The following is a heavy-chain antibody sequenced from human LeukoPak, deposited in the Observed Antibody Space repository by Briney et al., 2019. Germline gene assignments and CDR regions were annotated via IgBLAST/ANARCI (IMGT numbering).Heavy chain of an antibody. D-gene: IGHD5-18*01. Sequence: GASVKVSCKASGYTFTSYAMNWVRQAPGQGLEWMGWINTNTGNPTYAQGFTGRFVISMDTSVSTAYLQISSLKADDTAVYYCARATPPLQLSYYFDYWGQGTLVTVSS. CDR1: GYTFTSYA. V-gene: IGHV7-4-1*02. CDR3: ARATPPLQLSYYFDY. CDR2: INTNTGNP. J-gene: IGHJ4*02.